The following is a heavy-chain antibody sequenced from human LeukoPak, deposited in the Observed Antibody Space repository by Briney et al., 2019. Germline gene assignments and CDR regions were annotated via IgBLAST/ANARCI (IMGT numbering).Heavy chain of an antibody. D-gene: IGHD6-6*01. V-gene: IGHV1-8*02. Sequence: ASVKVSCKASGYTFTGYYMHWVRQATGQGLEWMGWMNPNSGNTGYAQKFQGRVTMTRNTSISTAYMELSSLRSEDTAVYYCARLARPQDYYYYYMDVWGRGTTVTVSS. CDR1: GYTFTGYY. J-gene: IGHJ6*03. CDR2: MNPNSGNT. CDR3: ARLARPQDYYYYYMDV.